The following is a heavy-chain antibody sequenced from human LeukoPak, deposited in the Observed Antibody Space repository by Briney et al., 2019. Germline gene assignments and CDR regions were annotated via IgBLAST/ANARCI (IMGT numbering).Heavy chain of an antibody. CDR1: GFTFSTYA. J-gene: IGHJ4*02. Sequence: GGSLRLSCAASGFTFSTYAMSWVRQAPGKGLEWVSSISSSGDDTYYRDSVKGRFTISRDNSKNTLSLQMNSLRAEDTAVYYCANDLGWIQLSLGRGQGTLVTVSS. D-gene: IGHD5-18*01. CDR2: ISSSGDDT. V-gene: IGHV3-23*01. CDR3: ANDLGWIQLSLG.